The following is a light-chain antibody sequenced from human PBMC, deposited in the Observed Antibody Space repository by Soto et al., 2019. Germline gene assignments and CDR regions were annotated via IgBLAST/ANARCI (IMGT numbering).Light chain of an antibody. Sequence: DIQLTQSPSTLSASVGDRVTITCRASQNINDWVAWYQEKPGRAPNLLIYDAAALGGGAPSRFSGSGSGTDFTLTISSLQPDDLATYYCQQYHSLPFTFGQGTRL. V-gene: IGKV1-5*01. J-gene: IGKJ5*01. CDR3: QQYHSLPFT. CDR1: QNINDW. CDR2: DAA.